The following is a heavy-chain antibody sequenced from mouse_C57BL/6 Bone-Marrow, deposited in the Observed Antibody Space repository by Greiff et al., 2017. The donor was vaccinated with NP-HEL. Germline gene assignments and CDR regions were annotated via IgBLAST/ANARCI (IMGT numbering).Heavy chain of an antibody. D-gene: IGHD2-1*01. CDR1: GYAFSSSW. J-gene: IGHJ4*01. Sequence: QVQLQQSGPELVKPGASVKISCKASGYAFSSSWMNWVKQRPGKGLEWIGRIYPGDGDTNYNGKFKGKATLTADKSSITAYMQLSSLTSEDSAVYFYARESGYGNYDAVAYWGQGTSVTVSS. CDR2: IYPGDGDT. V-gene: IGHV1-82*01. CDR3: ARESGYGNYDAVAY.